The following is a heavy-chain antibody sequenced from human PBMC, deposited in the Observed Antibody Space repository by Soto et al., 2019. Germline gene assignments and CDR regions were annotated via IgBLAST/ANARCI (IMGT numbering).Heavy chain of an antibody. CDR1: GGTFSSYT. D-gene: IGHD6-13*01. CDR3: ASTGGNSGKGSSSWDV. Sequence: SVKVSCKASGGTFSSYTISWVRQAPGQGLEWMGRIIPILGIANYAQKFQGRVTITADKSTSTAYMELSSLRSEDTAVYYCASTGGNSGKGSSSWDVWGKGTTVTVSS. CDR2: IIPILGIA. V-gene: IGHV1-69*02. J-gene: IGHJ6*04.